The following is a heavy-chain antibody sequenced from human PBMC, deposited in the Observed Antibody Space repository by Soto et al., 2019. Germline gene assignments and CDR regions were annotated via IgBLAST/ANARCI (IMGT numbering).Heavy chain of an antibody. Sequence: EVQLLESGGGLVQPGGSLRLSCAASGFTFSSYAMSWVRQAPGKGLEWVSAISGSGGSTYYADSVKGRFTISRDNSKNTLYLQMNSLRAEDTAVYYCARANAWGSGYESHDAFDIWGQGTMVTVSS. CDR3: ARANAWGSGYESHDAFDI. CDR2: ISGSGGST. V-gene: IGHV3-23*01. CDR1: GFTFSSYA. D-gene: IGHD5-12*01. J-gene: IGHJ3*02.